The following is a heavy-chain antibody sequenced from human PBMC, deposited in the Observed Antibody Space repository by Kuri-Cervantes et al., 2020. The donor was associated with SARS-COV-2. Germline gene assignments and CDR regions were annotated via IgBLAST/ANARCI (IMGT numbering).Heavy chain of an antibody. CDR1: GGSISSYY. Sequence: SETLSLTCTVSGGSISSYYWSWIRQPPGKGLEWIGSIYYSGSTYYNPSLKSRVTISVDTSKNQFPLKLSSVTAADTAVYYCARAEGKQQLFCGVRCGLDPWGQGTLVTVSS. D-gene: IGHD6-13*01. CDR3: ARAEGKQQLFCGVRCGLDP. CDR2: IYYSGST. J-gene: IGHJ5*02. V-gene: IGHV4-39*01.